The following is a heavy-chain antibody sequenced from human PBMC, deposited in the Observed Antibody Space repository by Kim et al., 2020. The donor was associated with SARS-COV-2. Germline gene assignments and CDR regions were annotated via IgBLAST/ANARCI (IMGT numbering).Heavy chain of an antibody. CDR2: IKQDGSEI. CDR3: AREFVYSDYGYSYYGMDV. V-gene: IGHV3-7*03. CDR1: GFTFKNYW. D-gene: IGHD4-17*01. J-gene: IGHJ6*02. Sequence: GGSLRLSCEASGFTFKNYWMSWVRQAPGKGLEWVANIKQDGSEIYYMDSVPGRFTISRDNAKNSLYLQMNSLRAEDTAVYYCAREFVYSDYGYSYYGMDVWGQGTTVTVSS.